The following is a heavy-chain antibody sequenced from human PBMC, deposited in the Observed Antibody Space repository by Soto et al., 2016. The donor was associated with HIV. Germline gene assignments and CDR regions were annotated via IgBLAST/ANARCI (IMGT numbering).Heavy chain of an antibody. Sequence: VQLVESGGGVVQPGRSLRLSCAASGFTFSSYAMHWVRQAPGKGLEWVAVISYDGSNKYYADSVKGRFTISRDNSKNTLYLQMNSLRAEDTAVYYCARRPLNDGNLAFDYVGPGNLVPPSPX. CDR2: ISYDGSNK. D-gene: IGHD1-1*01. CDR1: GFTFSSYA. CDR3: ARRPLNDGNLAFDY. J-gene: IGHJ4*02. V-gene: IGHV3-30*04.